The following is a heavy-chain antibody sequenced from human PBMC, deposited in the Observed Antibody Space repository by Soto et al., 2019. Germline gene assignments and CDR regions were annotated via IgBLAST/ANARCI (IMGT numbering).Heavy chain of an antibody. V-gene: IGHV3-30-3*01. Sequence: QVQLVESGGGVVQPGGSLRLSCAASGFTFSTSVMHWVRQAPGKGLEWMAIISYGGVNKYYADSVKGRFTISRDISESTLYLQMNSLRNEDTAVYYCAREEFEDGRGHFDYWGQGTLVSVSS. CDR3: AREEFEDGRGHFDY. CDR2: ISYGGVNK. CDR1: GFTFSTSV. J-gene: IGHJ4*02. D-gene: IGHD3-22*01.